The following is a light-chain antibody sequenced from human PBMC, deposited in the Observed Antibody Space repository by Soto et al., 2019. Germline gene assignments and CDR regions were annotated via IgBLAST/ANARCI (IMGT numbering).Light chain of an antibody. Sequence: TQSPDTLSVSPGERATLSCRTSRRVISYLAWYQQKAGQAPRLLIYDASNRAAGTPARFSGSGSGTDFTLTISSLEPEDFAVYYCQQRDNWPWTFGQGTKVYI. V-gene: IGKV3-11*01. J-gene: IGKJ1*01. CDR1: RRVISY. CDR2: DAS. CDR3: QQRDNWPWT.